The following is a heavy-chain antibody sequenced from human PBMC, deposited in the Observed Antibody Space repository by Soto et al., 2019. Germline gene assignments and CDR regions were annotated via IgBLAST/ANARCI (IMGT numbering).Heavy chain of an antibody. CDR2: ISAYNGNT. CDR3: AREDPIPHAFDI. CDR1: FCTFPRHG. Sequence: GPSGQVSCRPAFCTFPRHGISWVGQAPGQGLEWMGWISAYNGNTNYAQKLQGRVTMTTDTSTSTAYMELRSLRSDDTAVYYCAREDPIPHAFDIWGQGTMVTVSS. V-gene: IGHV1-18*01. J-gene: IGHJ3*02.